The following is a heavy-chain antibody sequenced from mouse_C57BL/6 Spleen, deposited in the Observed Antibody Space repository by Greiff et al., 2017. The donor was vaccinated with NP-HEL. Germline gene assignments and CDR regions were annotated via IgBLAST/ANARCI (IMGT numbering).Heavy chain of an antibody. D-gene: IGHD2-3*01. Sequence: QVQLQQPGAELVKPGASVKMSCKASGYTFTSYWITWVKQRPGQGLEWIGDIYPGSGSTNYNEKFKSKATLTVDTSSSTAYMQLSSLTSEDSAVYYCAKGDGYYVYFDYWGQGTTLTVSS. CDR1: GYTFTSYW. J-gene: IGHJ2*01. CDR3: AKGDGYYVYFDY. CDR2: IYPGSGST. V-gene: IGHV1-55*01.